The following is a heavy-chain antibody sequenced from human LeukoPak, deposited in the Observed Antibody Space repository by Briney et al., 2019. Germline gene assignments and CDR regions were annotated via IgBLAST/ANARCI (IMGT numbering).Heavy chain of an antibody. CDR1: GYTFTSYG. CDR3: ARALIAAAGEPDYCYYMDV. Sequence: ASVKVSCKASGYTFTSYGISWVRQAPGQGLEWMGWISGYNGHTNHAQKLQGRVTMTTDTSTSTAYMELRRLRSDDTAVYYCARALIAAAGEPDYCYYMDVWGKGTTVTVSS. V-gene: IGHV1-18*01. J-gene: IGHJ6*03. CDR2: ISGYNGHT. D-gene: IGHD6-13*01.